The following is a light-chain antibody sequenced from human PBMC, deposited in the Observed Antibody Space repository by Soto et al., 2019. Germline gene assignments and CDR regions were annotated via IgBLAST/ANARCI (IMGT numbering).Light chain of an antibody. CDR2: GAS. Sequence: EIVLTQSPGTLSLSPGERATLSCRASQSVTSNYLAWYQQKPGQAPRLLIYGASSRATGTPDRFSGSGSGTDFTLTISRLEPEDFAMYYCQQYGSSLWTFDQGTKVEIK. CDR3: QQYGSSLWT. V-gene: IGKV3-20*01. CDR1: QSVTSNY. J-gene: IGKJ1*01.